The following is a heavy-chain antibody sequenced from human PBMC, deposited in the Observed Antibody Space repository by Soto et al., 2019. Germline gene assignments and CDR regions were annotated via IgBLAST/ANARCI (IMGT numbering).Heavy chain of an antibody. V-gene: IGHV1-69*12. CDR1: GGTFSSYA. J-gene: IGHJ4*02. CDR3: ASHEVRLGELSPEDY. Sequence: QVQLVQSGAEVKKPGSSVKVSCKASGGTFSSYAISWVRQAPGQGLEWMGGIIPIFGTANYAQKFQGRVTITADEATSTAYMELSSLRSEDTAVYYCASHEVRLGELSPEDYWGQGTLVTVSS. D-gene: IGHD3-16*02. CDR2: IIPIFGTA.